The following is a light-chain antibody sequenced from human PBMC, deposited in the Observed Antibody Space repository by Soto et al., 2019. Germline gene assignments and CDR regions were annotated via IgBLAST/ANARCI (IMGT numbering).Light chain of an antibody. CDR2: DAS. CDR3: QQRSNWLT. CDR1: LSVSNF. Sequence: EIVLTQSPATLSLYPGERATLSCRASLSVSNFLAWYQQKPGQAPRLLIYDASNRATGIPARFSGSGSGTDFTLTISSLEPEDFAVYYCQQRSNWLTFGGGTKVDIK. V-gene: IGKV3-11*01. J-gene: IGKJ4*01.